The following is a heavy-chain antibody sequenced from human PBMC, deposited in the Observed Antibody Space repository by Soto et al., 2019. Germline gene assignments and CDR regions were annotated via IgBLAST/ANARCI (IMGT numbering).Heavy chain of an antibody. CDR1: GFTFGNFA. D-gene: IGHD4-17*01. V-gene: IGHV3-30*15. CDR2: LSYTGNIN. Sequence: QVSLVESGGGVFQPGGPLRLSCAPSGFTFGNFAMHWVRRAPGKGPEWWSVLSYTGNINYILDSVKGRFTVSRDNSRNIVYLQMRSLRPEDTAVYYCAKGKIWDYGSNSKTYFQHWGTGTLVTVSS. J-gene: IGHJ1*01. CDR3: AKGKIWDYGSNSKTYFQH.